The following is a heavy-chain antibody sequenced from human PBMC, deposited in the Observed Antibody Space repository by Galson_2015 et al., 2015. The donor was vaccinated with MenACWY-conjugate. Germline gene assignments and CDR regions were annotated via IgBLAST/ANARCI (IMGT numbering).Heavy chain of an antibody. D-gene: IGHD2-8*01. J-gene: IGHJ4*02. CDR2: ISFSISST. CDR1: GFRFGDYY. V-gene: IGHV3-11*06. Sequence: SLRLSCAASGFRFGDYYMSWIRQAPGGRLEWISDISFSISSTSYADTVRGRFTISTDNAQNSLYLQMDSLRPEDTAVYFCARDGLYGRIDYWGQGTLVTVSS. CDR3: ARDGLYGRIDY.